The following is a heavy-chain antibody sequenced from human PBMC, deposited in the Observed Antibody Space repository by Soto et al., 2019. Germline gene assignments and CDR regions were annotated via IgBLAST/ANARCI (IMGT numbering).Heavy chain of an antibody. CDR3: ARLSGSYNDRYFDY. J-gene: IGHJ4*02. V-gene: IGHV4-39*01. Sequence: TSXTLSLTCTVSGGSTSSSSYQWVWIRQPPGKGLEWIGNVYYNGNTYYKASLKSRVTISVDTSNNQLSLKVKSVTAADTAVYYCARLSGSYNDRYFDYWGQGTLVTVSS. CDR2: VYYNGNT. D-gene: IGHD1-26*01. CDR1: GGSTSSSSYQ.